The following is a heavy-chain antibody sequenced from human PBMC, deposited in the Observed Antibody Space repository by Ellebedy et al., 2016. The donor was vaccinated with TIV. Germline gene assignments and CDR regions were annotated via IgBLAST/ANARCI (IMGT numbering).Heavy chain of an antibody. Sequence: ASVKVSCKASGYTFTKYGISWVRQAPGQGLEWMGGIIPIFGTANYAQKFQGRVTITADESTSTAYMELSSLGSEDTAVYYCATYSSGPTGESYYGMDVWGQGTTVTVSS. CDR2: IIPIFGTA. CDR1: GYTFTKYG. J-gene: IGHJ6*02. CDR3: ATYSSGPTGESYYGMDV. D-gene: IGHD6-19*01. V-gene: IGHV1-69*13.